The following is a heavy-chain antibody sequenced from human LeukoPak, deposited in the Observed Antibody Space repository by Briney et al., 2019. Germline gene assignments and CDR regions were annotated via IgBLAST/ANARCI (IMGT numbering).Heavy chain of an antibody. D-gene: IGHD2-2*01. CDR3: ASRGGEPAAMPNDAFDM. V-gene: IGHV1-46*01. CDR2: INPSGGST. J-gene: IGHJ3*02. Sequence: ASVKVSCKASGYTFTTYYMHWVRQAPGQGLEWMGIINPSGGSTRYAQKFQDRVTMTRDMSTSTVYMELSSLRSEDTAVYYCASRGGEPAAMPNDAFDMWGQGTMVTVSS. CDR1: GYTFTTYY.